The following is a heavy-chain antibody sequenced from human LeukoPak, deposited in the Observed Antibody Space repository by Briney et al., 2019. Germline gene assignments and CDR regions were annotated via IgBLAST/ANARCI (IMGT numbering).Heavy chain of an antibody. D-gene: IGHD6-13*01. CDR3: ATGIAAAGTARGFDY. CDR2: IYYSGST. J-gene: IGHJ4*02. V-gene: IGHV4-39*01. CDR1: GGSISSSSYY. Sequence: SETLSLTCTVSGGSISSSSYYWGWIRQPPGKGLEWIGSIYYSGSTYYNPSLKSRVTISVDTFKNQFSLKLSSVTAADTAVYYCATGIAAAGTARGFDYWGQGTLVTVSS.